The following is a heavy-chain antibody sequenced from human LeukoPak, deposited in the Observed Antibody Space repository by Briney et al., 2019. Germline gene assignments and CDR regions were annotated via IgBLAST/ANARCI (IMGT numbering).Heavy chain of an antibody. CDR2: IYYSGST. Sequence: SETLSLTCTVSGGSISSSPYYWGWIRQPPGKGLEWIGTIYYSGSTYYNPSLKSRVTISVDTSKNQFSLKLTSVTAADTAVYYCARDRGNPRSVVPAASRGNWFDPWGQGTLVTVSS. CDR1: GGSISSSPYY. J-gene: IGHJ5*02. V-gene: IGHV4-39*02. D-gene: IGHD2-2*01. CDR3: ARDRGNPRSVVPAASRGNWFDP.